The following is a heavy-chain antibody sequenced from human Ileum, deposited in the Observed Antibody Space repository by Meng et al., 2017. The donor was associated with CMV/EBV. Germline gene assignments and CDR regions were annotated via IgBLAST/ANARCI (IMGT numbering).Heavy chain of an antibody. CDR1: GFTFNNYW. J-gene: IGHJ4*02. V-gene: IGHV3-74*03. D-gene: IGHD3-16*01. CDR3: ARSVGGFDY. Sequence: GGSLRLSCAASGFTFNNYWMHWVRQAPGKGLVWISYINNDGSNTTYADSVKGRFTISRDNAKNTVYLQMNSLRAEDTAVYYCARSVGGFDYWGQGALVTVSS. CDR2: INNDGSNT.